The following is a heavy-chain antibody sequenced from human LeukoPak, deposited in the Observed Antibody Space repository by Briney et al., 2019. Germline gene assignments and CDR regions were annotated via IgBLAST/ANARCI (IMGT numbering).Heavy chain of an antibody. CDR1: GGSFSGYY. CDR2: INHSGST. V-gene: IGHV4-34*01. Sequence: SETLSLTCAVYGGSFSGYYWSWIRQPPGKGLEWIGEINHSGSTNYNPSLKSRVTISVDTSKNQFSLKLSSVTAADTAVYYCARRPKPDIVVAATTQTNWFDPWGQGTLVTVSS. J-gene: IGHJ5*02. D-gene: IGHD2-15*01. CDR3: ARRPKPDIVVAATTQTNWFDP.